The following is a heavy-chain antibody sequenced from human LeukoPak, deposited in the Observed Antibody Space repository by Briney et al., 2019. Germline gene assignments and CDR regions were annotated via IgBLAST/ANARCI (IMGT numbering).Heavy chain of an antibody. Sequence: GGSLRLSCAASGFTFSSYEMNWVRQAPGKGLQWVSYISRSGSTIYYADSVKGRFTISRDNAKNSLYLQMNSLRAEDTAVYYCAKQQLGQINYWGQGTLVTVSS. V-gene: IGHV3-48*03. J-gene: IGHJ4*02. CDR1: GFTFSSYE. D-gene: IGHD6-13*01. CDR2: ISRSGSTI. CDR3: AKQQLGQINY.